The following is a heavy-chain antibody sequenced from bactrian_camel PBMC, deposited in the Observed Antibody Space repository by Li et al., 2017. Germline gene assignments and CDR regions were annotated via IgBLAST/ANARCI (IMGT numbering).Heavy chain of an antibody. Sequence: DVQLVESGGGLVQPGGSLRLSCAGSGFTFSTYYMSWVRQAPGKGLEWVSTINKDGTNTYYADSAKGRFTISRDNAKNTVYLQMNSLEPEDTAVYYCVRSNWGPTDWGQGTQVTVS. CDR3: VRSNWGPTD. J-gene: IGHJ4*01. CDR1: GFTFSTYY. V-gene: IGHV3S40*01. D-gene: IGHD7*01. CDR2: INKDGTNT.